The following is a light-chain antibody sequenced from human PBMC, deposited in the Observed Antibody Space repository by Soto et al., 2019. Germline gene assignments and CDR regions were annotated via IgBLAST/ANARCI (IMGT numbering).Light chain of an antibody. CDR2: GAS. CDR3: QQSNNWPPCT. CDR1: QNVGSN. V-gene: IGKV3-15*01. Sequence: EIVMTQSPASLSVSPGERATLSCRASQNVGSNLAWYQQRPGQAPRLLLYGASTKATGIPARFSGSGSGTEFTLTISSLQSEDFAVYYCQQSNNWPPCTFGQGTKLEIK. J-gene: IGKJ2*02.